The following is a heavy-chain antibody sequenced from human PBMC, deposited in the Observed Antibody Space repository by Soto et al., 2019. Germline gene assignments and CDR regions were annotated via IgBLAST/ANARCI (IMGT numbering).Heavy chain of an antibody. D-gene: IGHD2-8*01. CDR2: IYWDDDK. CDR1: GFSLSTSGVG. Sequence: QITLKESGPTLVKPTQTLTLTCTFSGFSLSTSGVGVGWIRQPPGKALEWLALIYWDDDKRYSPSLKSRLTITKDTSKIQVGLTMTNMDLVDTATYYCAHSKQGFMVYAQFDYWGQGTLVTVSS. V-gene: IGHV2-5*02. J-gene: IGHJ4*02. CDR3: AHSKQGFMVYAQFDY.